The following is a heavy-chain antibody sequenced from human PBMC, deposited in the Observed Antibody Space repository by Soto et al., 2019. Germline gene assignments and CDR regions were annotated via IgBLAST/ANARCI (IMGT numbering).Heavy chain of an antibody. V-gene: IGHV3-33*01. CDR3: ARDRMYSTLPEY. Sequence: QVQLVESGGGVVQPGRSLRLSCAASGFTFSSYGMHWVRQAPGKGLEWVAVIWYDGSNKYYADSVKGRFTISRDNSKNTMYLQMNSLRAEDTAVYYCARDRMYSTLPEYWGQGTLVTVSS. D-gene: IGHD2-8*01. CDR1: GFTFSSYG. J-gene: IGHJ4*02. CDR2: IWYDGSNK.